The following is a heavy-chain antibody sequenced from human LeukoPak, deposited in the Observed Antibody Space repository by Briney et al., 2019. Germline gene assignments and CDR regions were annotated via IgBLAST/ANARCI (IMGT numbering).Heavy chain of an antibody. J-gene: IGHJ4*02. CDR1: GGSFSGYY. V-gene: IGHV4-34*01. Sequence: PSETLSLTCAVYGGSFSGYYWSWIRQPPGKGREWSGEINHSGSTNYNPSLKRRVTISVDTSKNQFSLKLSSVTAADTAVYYCARGRGQQLVPPTAHFDYWGQGTLVTVSS. D-gene: IGHD6-13*01. CDR3: ARGRGQQLVPPTAHFDY. CDR2: INHSGST.